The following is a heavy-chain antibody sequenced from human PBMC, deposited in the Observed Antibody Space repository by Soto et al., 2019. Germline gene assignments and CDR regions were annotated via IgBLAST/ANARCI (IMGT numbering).Heavy chain of an antibody. Sequence: QVQLVESGGGVVQPGRSLRLSCVAPGFTFSNYDMHWVRQAPGKGLEWVAVMSSDGSNENYADSVKGRFTIFRDDSRNTLDLQMNSLRVEDTAVYYCAKGPGYGGTANGYWGQGTRVTVSA. CDR2: MSSDGSNE. D-gene: IGHD5-18*01. J-gene: IGHJ4*02. V-gene: IGHV3-30*18. CDR3: AKGPGYGGTANGY. CDR1: GFTFSNYD.